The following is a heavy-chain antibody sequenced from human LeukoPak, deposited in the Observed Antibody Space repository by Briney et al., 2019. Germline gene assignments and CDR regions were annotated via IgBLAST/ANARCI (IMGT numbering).Heavy chain of an antibody. V-gene: IGHV3-64D*06. CDR2: ISSNGGST. CDR3: VKEYYYDSSGWGYAFDI. D-gene: IGHD3-22*01. J-gene: IGHJ3*02. CDR1: GFTFSSYA. Sequence: PGGSLRLSCSASGFTFSSYAMHWVRQAPGKGLEYVSAISSNGGSTYYADSVKGRFTISRDNSKDTLYLQMSSLRAEDTAVYYCVKEYYYDSSGWGYAFDIWGQGTMVTVSS.